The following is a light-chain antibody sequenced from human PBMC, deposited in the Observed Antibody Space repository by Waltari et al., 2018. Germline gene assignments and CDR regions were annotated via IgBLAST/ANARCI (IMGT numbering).Light chain of an antibody. Sequence: EIVLTQSPGTLSLSPGEGATLSCRTSQTVRTTYLARDQQKPGQAPTLLIYGTFSRATGIPDRFTGSGSGTDFSLTISSLEPEDFATYYCQQYDISPLTFGGGTKVEIK. CDR1: QTVRTTY. CDR2: GTF. V-gene: IGKV3-20*01. CDR3: QQYDISPLT. J-gene: IGKJ4*01.